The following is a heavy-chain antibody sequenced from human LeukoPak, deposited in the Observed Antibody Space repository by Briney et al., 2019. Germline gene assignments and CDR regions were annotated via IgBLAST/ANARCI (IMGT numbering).Heavy chain of an antibody. V-gene: IGHV3-23*01. J-gene: IGHJ5*02. CDR2: ISGSGGST. D-gene: IGHD3-10*01. CDR1: GFTFSSYA. CDR3: AKEGALLWFGELLYNWFDP. Sequence: GGSLRLSCAASGFTFSSYAMSWVRQAPGKGLEWVSAISGSGGSTYYADSVKGRLTIPRDNSKNTLYLQMNSLRAEDTAVYYCAKEGALLWFGELLYNWFDPWGQGTLVTVSS.